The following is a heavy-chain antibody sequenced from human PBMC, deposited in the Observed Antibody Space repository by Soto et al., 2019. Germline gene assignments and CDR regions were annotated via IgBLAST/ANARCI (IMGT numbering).Heavy chain of an antibody. CDR1: GFSFNKFG. Sequence: EVQLLESGGGLIQPGRSLRLSCAASGFSFNKFGLSWVRQAPGKGLEWVSTIGAGGATTYYADSVKGRFTISRDNSKNTLYLQMNSLRAEVTAVYYCAKALGYFDTGGTFDYWGQGTLVTVSS. CDR3: AKALGYFDTGGTFDY. D-gene: IGHD2-8*02. V-gene: IGHV3-23*01. CDR2: IGAGGATT. J-gene: IGHJ4*02.